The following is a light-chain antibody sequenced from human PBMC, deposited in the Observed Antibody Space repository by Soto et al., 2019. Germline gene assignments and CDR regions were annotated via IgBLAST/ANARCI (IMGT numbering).Light chain of an antibody. CDR3: QQYDNLPLT. J-gene: IGKJ4*01. V-gene: IGKV1-33*01. CDR2: DAS. CDR1: QDISNY. Sequence: DIQMTQSPSSLSASVGDRVTITCQASQDISNYLNWYQQKPGKAPKLLIYDASNLETGVPSRFSGSGSGTDFTFTISXLQPEDIATYYCQQYDNLPLTFGGGTKVDI.